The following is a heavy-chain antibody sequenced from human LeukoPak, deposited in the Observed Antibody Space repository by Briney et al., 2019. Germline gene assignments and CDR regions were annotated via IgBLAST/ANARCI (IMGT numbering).Heavy chain of an antibody. D-gene: IGHD4-17*01. J-gene: IGHJ4*02. Sequence: GGSLRLSCAAPGFTFSSNYMSWVRQAPGKGLEWVSVIYSGGSTYYADSVKGRFTISRDNSKNTLYLQMNSLRAEDTAVYYCARGSPPDYGDSLPDYWGQGTLVTVSS. CDR2: IYSGGST. CDR1: GFTFSSNY. V-gene: IGHV3-66*01. CDR3: ARGSPPDYGDSLPDY.